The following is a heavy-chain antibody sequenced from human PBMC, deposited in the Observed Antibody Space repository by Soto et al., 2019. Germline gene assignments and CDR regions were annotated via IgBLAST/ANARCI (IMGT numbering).Heavy chain of an antibody. CDR2: IKPILGTT. D-gene: IGHD3-16*02. J-gene: IGHJ6*02. CDR3: ARDRMITFGGVIVISYYYYGMDV. CDR1: GYTFANDY. V-gene: IGHV1-18*04. Sequence: ASVKVSCKASGYTFANDYIHWVRQVPGQGLEWMGRIKPILGTTYYAQNLQGRVTMTTDTSTSTAYMELRSLRSDDTAVYYCARDRMITFGGVIVISYYYYGMDVWGQGTTVTVSS.